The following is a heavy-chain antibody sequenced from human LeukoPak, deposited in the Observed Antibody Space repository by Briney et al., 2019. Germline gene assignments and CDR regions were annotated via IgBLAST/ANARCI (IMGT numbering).Heavy chain of an antibody. Sequence: GRSLRLSCAASGFTFRNYGMHWVRQAPGKGLEWVAVISYDGSNKYYADSVKGRFTISRDNSKNTLYLQMSSPRAEDTAVYYCAKVWFGKLPGGMDVWGQGTTVTVSS. J-gene: IGHJ6*02. V-gene: IGHV3-30*18. CDR1: GFTFRNYG. CDR2: ISYDGSNK. D-gene: IGHD3-10*01. CDR3: AKVWFGKLPGGMDV.